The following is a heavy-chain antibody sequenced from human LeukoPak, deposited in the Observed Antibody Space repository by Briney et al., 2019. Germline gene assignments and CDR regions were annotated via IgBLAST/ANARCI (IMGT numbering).Heavy chain of an antibody. V-gene: IGHV4-59*01. D-gene: IGHD4-17*01. CDR1: GGSISGYY. CDR2: IYYSGST. CDR3: ARGMTTVTTFWWFDP. Sequence: TSETLSLTCSVSGGSISGYYWSWIRQPPGKGLEWIGYIYYSGSTNYNPSLKSRVTISVDTSKNQFSLKLSSVTAADTAVYYCARGMTTVTTFWWFDPWGQGTLVTVSS. J-gene: IGHJ5*02.